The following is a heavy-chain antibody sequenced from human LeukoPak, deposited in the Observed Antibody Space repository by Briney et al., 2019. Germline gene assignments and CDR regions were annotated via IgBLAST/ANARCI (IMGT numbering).Heavy chain of an antibody. J-gene: IGHJ6*03. CDR2: ISRSGGTT. V-gene: IGHV3-23*01. CDR1: GFTFSSYD. Sequence: GGSLRLSCAASGFTFSSYDMTWVRQTPGKGLEGVALISRSGGTTYYADSVKGRFTISRDNSKNTLYLQMNSLRAEDTAEYYCAKRGGTESFYYYYYMDVWGKGTTVTVSS. CDR3: AKRGGTESFYYYYYMDV. D-gene: IGHD2-15*01.